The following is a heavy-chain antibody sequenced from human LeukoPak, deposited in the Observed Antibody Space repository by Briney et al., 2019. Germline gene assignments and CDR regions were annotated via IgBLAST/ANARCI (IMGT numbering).Heavy chain of an antibody. CDR2: FDPEDGET. J-gene: IGHJ6*03. D-gene: IGHD3-9*01. Sequence: ASVKVSCKVSGYTLTELSMHWVRQAPGKGLEWMGGFDPEDGETIYAQKFQGRVTITADKSTSTAYMELSSLRSEDTAAYYCAILTGYYLWYMDVWGKGTTVTVSS. CDR3: AILTGYYLWYMDV. CDR1: GYTLTELS. V-gene: IGHV1-24*01.